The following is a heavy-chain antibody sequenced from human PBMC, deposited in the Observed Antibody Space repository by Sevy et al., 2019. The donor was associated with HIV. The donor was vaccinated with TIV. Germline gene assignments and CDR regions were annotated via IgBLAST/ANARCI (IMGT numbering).Heavy chain of an antibody. CDR2: INQDGSVK. J-gene: IGHJ4*02. CDR1: GFTLNSYW. CDR3: VRAIAAAGSL. D-gene: IGHD6-13*01. Sequence: GGSLRLSCAASGFTLNSYWMSWVRQAPGKELEWVANINQDGSVKYYVDSVKGRFTISRDNARNSLYLRMNSLRAEDTALYYCVRAIAAAGSLWGQGTLVTVSS. V-gene: IGHV3-7*01.